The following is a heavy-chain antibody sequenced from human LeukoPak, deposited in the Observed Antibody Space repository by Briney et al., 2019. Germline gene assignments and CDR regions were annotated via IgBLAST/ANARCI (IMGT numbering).Heavy chain of an antibody. D-gene: IGHD6-19*01. Sequence: GGSLRLSCAASGFTFTDSAMHWVRRAPGAGLEWVALIRSGGSNEYYADSVKGRFTIYRDNAKNMLYLQMSRLSAEDTAMNYCARDLGYSSGHGLDVWGQGTTVTVSS. CDR1: GFTFTDSA. V-gene: IGHV3-30*02. CDR2: IRSGGSNE. J-gene: IGHJ6*02. CDR3: ARDLGYSSGHGLDV.